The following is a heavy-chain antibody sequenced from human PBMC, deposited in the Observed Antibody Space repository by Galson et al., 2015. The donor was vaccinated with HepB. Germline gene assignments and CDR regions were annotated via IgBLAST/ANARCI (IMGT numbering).Heavy chain of an antibody. J-gene: IGHJ4*02. CDR1: GFTFSANA. CDR2: IHGGGSTT. Sequence: SLRLSCAASGFTFSANAMSWVRQGPGKGLEWVSTIHGGGSTTNYADSMKGRFTISRDNSKNTLYLQMNSLRVEDTAVYHCAKLKGASSSNWFLDSWGQGTLVTVSS. D-gene: IGHD6-13*01. CDR3: AKLKGASSSNWFLDS. V-gene: IGHV3-23*01.